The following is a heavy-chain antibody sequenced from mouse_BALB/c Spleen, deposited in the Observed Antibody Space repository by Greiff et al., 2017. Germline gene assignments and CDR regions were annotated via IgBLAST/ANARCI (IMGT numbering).Heavy chain of an antibody. CDR1: GFTFSDYY. Sequence: EVQGVESGGGLVKPGGSLKLSCAASGFTFSDYYMYWVRQTPEKRLEWVATISDGGSYTYYPDSVKGRFTISRDNAKNNLYLQMSSLKSEDTAMYYCARGNRYPYYALDYWGQGTSVTVSS. V-gene: IGHV5-4*02. CDR3: ARGNRYPYYALDY. J-gene: IGHJ4*01. D-gene: IGHD2-14*01. CDR2: ISDGGSYT.